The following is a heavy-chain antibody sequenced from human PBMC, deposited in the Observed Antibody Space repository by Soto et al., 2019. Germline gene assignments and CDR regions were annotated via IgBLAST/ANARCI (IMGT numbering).Heavy chain of an antibody. CDR3: ARHPQRTMVRGMGWFDP. J-gene: IGHJ5*02. D-gene: IGHD3-10*01. CDR2: IYYSGST. CDR1: GGSISSSSYY. V-gene: IGHV4-39*01. Sequence: SETLSLTCTVSGGSISSSSYYWGWIRQPPGKGLEWIGSIYYSGSTYYNPSLKSRVTISVDTSKNQFSLKLSSVTAADTAVYYCARHPQRTMVRGMGWFDPWGQGTLVTVSS.